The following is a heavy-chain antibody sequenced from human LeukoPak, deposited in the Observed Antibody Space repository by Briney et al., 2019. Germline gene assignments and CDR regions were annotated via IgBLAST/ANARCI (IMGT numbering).Heavy chain of an antibody. CDR3: ASSRLGELSPDY. J-gene: IGHJ4*02. V-gene: IGHV3-7*03. D-gene: IGHD3-16*02. CDR2: INHNGNVN. Sequence: GGSLRLSCAASGFTFSSYWMNWARQAPGKGLEWVASINHNGNVNYYVDSVKGRFTISRDNSKNTLYLQMNSLRAEDTAVYYCASSRLGELSPDYWGQGTLVTVSS. CDR1: GFTFSSYW.